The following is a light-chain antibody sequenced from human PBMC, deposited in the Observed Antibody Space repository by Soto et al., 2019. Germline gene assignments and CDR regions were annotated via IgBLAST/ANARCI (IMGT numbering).Light chain of an antibody. J-gene: IGKJ4*01. CDR2: NAS. V-gene: IGKV3-11*01. CDR1: QRVSSY. CDR3: QQRSNWPLT. Sequence: EIVLTQSPATLSLSPGERATLSCRASQRVSSYLAWYQQKPRQAPRLLIYNASNRATVIPARFSGSGFGTDFTLTISSLEPEDFAVYYCQQRSNWPLTFGGATKVEIK.